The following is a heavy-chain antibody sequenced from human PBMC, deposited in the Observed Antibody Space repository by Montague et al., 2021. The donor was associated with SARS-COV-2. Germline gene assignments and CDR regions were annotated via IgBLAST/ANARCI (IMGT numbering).Heavy chain of an antibody. D-gene: IGHD2-15*01. J-gene: IGHJ5*02. CDR2: IYYSRST. Sequence: SETLSLTCTVSGGSISSYYWSWIRQPPGKGLEWIGYIYYSRSTNYNPSPKSRVTISVDTSKNQFSLQLSSVTAADTAVYYCAGIEAGDCSGGSCYSSWFDPWGQGTLVTVSS. CDR1: GGSISSYY. CDR3: AGIEAGDCSGGSCYSSWFDP. V-gene: IGHV4-59*08.